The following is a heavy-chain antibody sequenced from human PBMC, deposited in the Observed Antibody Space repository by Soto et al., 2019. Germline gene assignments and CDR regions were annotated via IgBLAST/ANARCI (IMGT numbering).Heavy chain of an antibody. CDR3: ARESRYCSGGSCYFLPGIDY. J-gene: IGHJ4*02. CDR2: IIPIFGTA. Sequence: QVQLVQSGAEVKKPGSSVKVSCKASGGTFSSYAISWVRQAPGQGLEWMGGIIPIFGTANYAQKFQGRVTITPDEARSTAYMERSSLRSEDTAVYYCARESRYCSGGSCYFLPGIDYWGQGTLVTVSS. V-gene: IGHV1-69*05. D-gene: IGHD2-15*01. CDR1: GGTFSSYA.